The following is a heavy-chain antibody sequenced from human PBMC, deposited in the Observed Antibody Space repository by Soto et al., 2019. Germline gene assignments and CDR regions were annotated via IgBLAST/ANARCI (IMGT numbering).Heavy chain of an antibody. V-gene: IGHV3-11*01. CDR1: GFPFTNTY. D-gene: IGHD6-13*01. J-gene: IGHJ4*02. Sequence: PWGSLRLSCAASGFPFTNTYMSWIRQAPGKGLEWVSHISGSGTSMYSDSVRGRFTISRDNANNSLYLQMNSLTAEDTAVYYCTRAKQMATILDYWGQGALVTVSS. CDR3: TRAKQMATILDY. CDR2: ISGSGTSM.